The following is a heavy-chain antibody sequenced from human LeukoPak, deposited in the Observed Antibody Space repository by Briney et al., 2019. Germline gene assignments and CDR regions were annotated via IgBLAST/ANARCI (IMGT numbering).Heavy chain of an antibody. Sequence: GGSLRLSCAASGFTFSSYWMSWVRQAPGKGLEWVANIKQDGSEKYYVDSVKGRFTISRDNNKNSLYLQMNSLRAEDTAVYYCASLRYSSGWYEGVFDYWGQGTLVTVSS. J-gene: IGHJ4*02. CDR3: ASLRYSSGWYEGVFDY. D-gene: IGHD6-19*01. CDR2: IKQDGSEK. CDR1: GFTFSSYW. V-gene: IGHV3-7*05.